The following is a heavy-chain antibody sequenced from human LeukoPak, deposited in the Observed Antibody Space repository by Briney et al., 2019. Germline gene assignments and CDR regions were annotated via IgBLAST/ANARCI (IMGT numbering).Heavy chain of an antibody. J-gene: IGHJ4*02. CDR2: ISGSGGST. CDR1: GFTFSSYG. V-gene: IGHV3-23*01. CDR3: ARVSTTKIDY. Sequence: PGGSLRLSCAASGFTFSSYGMTWVRQAPGKGLEWVSAISGSGGSTYYADSVKGRFTISRDNAKNSLYLQMNSLRAEDTAVYYCARVSTTKIDYWGQGTLVTVSS. D-gene: IGHD1-14*01.